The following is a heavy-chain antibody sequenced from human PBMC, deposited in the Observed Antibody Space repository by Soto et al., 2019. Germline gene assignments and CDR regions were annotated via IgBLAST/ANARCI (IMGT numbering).Heavy chain of an antibody. V-gene: IGHV4-59*01. CDR3: ARGEDAFFYYGLDV. J-gene: IGHJ6*02. Sequence: PSETLSLTCTVSGGSISSYYWIWIRQPPGKGLEWIGYIYYSGSTNYNPSLKSRVTMSVDTSKSQFSLKLTPVTAADTAVYYCARGEDAFFYYGLDVWGQGITVTVSS. CDR1: GGSISSYY. CDR2: IYYSGST.